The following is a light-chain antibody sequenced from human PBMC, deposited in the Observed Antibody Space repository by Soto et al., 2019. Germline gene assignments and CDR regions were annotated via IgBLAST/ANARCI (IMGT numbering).Light chain of an antibody. CDR1: QGISNY. Sequence: DIQMTQSPSSLSASVGDRVTITCRASQGISNYLAWYQQKPGKVPKLLIYAASTLQSGFPSRFSGSGSETDFTLTISSLQPEDVATYYCQKYNSASWTFGQGTKVEIK. J-gene: IGKJ1*01. CDR2: AAS. V-gene: IGKV1-27*01. CDR3: QKYNSASWT.